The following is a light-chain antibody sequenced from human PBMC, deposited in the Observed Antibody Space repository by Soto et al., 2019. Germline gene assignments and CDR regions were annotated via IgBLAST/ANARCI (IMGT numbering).Light chain of an antibody. CDR1: QNVRFNY. V-gene: IGKV3-20*01. CDR2: AAS. CDR3: HQYGTSRT. Sequence: DIVLTQSPGTLSLSPGDTATLSCRASQNVRFNYLAWYQQKPGQAPRLLIYAASSRATDIPDRFSGSGSGTDFALTISRLEPEDFAVYYCHQYGTSRTFGQGTRWIS. J-gene: IGKJ1*01.